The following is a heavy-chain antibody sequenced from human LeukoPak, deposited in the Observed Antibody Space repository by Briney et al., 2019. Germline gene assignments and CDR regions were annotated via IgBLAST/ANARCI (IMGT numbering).Heavy chain of an antibody. CDR1: GFTFSSYA. D-gene: IGHD6-19*01. CDR2: ISGSGGST. J-gene: IGHJ4*02. V-gene: IGHV3-23*01. Sequence: PGGSLRLSCAASGFTFSSYAMSWVRQAPGKGLEWVSAISGSGGSTNYADSVKGRFTISRDTSKNTLYLQMNSLRAEDTAVYYCAKGGYSSGYYFDCWGQGTLVTVSS. CDR3: AKGGYSSGYYFDC.